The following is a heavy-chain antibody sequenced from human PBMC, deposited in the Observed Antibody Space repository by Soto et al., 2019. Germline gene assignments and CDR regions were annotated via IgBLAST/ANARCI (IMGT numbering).Heavy chain of an antibody. Sequence: GGSLRLSCAASGLSVSSYYMSWVRQAPGKGLEWVSVIYNSGGTYYADSVKGRFTISRDNSKNTLYLQMNSLRADDTAMYYCARDLGGYLDYWGQGTVVTVSS. CDR3: ARDLGGYLDY. D-gene: IGHD2-15*01. J-gene: IGHJ4*02. CDR2: IYNSGGT. CDR1: GLSVSSYY. V-gene: IGHV3-53*01.